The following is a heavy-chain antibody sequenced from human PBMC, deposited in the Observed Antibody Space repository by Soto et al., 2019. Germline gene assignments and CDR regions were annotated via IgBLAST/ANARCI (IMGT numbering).Heavy chain of an antibody. CDR2: IIPIVGTT. D-gene: IGHD6-13*01. V-gene: IGHV1-69*06. CDR1: GGTFNIYA. Sequence: ASVKVSCKAPGGTFNIYAIRWVRQAPGQGLEWMGGIIPIVGTTDYAEKFQGRVTITADKSTSTAYMELSSLTSEDTAVYYCARGRDSSYLGYWGQGTLVSVSS. CDR3: ARGRDSSYLGY. J-gene: IGHJ4*02.